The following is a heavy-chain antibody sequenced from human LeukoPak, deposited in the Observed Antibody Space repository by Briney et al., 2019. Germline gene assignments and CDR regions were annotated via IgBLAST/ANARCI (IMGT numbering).Heavy chain of an antibody. CDR1: GGSISSYY. CDR3: ARHREKSGSFKSRGYFQH. D-gene: IGHD1-26*01. J-gene: IGHJ1*01. V-gene: IGHV4-59*08. Sequence: SETLSLTCTVSGGSISSYYWSWIRQPPGKGLEWIGYIYYSGSTNYNPPLKSRVTISVDTSKNQFSLKLSSVTAADTAVYYCARHREKSGSFKSRGYFQHWGQGTLVTVSS. CDR2: IYYSGST.